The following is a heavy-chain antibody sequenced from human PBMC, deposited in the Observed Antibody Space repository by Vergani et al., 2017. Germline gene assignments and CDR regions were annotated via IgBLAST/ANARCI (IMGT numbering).Heavy chain of an antibody. D-gene: IGHD1-26*01. V-gene: IGHV1-69*12. J-gene: IGHJ6*02. CDR2: IIPIFGTT. Sequence: QVQLVQSGAEVKKPGSSVKVSCKASGGTFSSYAISWVRQAPGQGLEWMGGIIPIFGTTNYAQKFQGRVTITADETTTAAYMEMSSMRSENTAVYYCARSNSGSDCGGDYYYYGMDVWGQGTTVTVSS. CDR3: ARSNSGSDCGGDYYYYGMDV. CDR1: GGTFSSYA.